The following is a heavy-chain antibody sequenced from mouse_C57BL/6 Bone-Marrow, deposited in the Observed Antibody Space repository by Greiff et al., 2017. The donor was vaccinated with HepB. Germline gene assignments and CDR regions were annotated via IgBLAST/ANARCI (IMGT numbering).Heavy chain of an antibody. J-gene: IGHJ3*01. Sequence: EVQLQQSGPGLVKPSQSLSLTCSVTGYSITSGYYWNWIRQFPGNKLEWMGYISYDGSNNYNPSLKNRISITRDTSKNQFFLKLNSVTTEDTATYYCAREGDYFAYWGQGTLVTVSA. D-gene: IGHD2-4*01. V-gene: IGHV3-6*01. CDR2: ISYDGSN. CDR1: GYSITSGYY. CDR3: AREGDYFAY.